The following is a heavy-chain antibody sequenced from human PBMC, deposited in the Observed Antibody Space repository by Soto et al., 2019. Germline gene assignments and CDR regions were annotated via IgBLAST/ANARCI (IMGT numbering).Heavy chain of an antibody. V-gene: IGHV3-11*01. CDR1: GFTLSDYY. D-gene: IGHD1-26*01. CDR3: ARDRVEGAGWFDP. Sequence: GGSLRLSCTASGFTLSDYYMNWIRQAPGEGLEWIAYISHSGTTISYADSVKGRFTISRDSADNSLFLQMNGLRADDTAVYYCARDRVEGAGWFDPWGQGTLVTAPQ. J-gene: IGHJ5*02. CDR2: ISHSGTTI.